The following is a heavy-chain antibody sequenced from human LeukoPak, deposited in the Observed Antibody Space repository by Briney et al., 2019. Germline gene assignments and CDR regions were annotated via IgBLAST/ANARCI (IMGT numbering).Heavy chain of an antibody. V-gene: IGHV1-69*13. CDR2: VLPHSGMA. CDR3: ATPRMEYYGSGIHYSYYYLDV. D-gene: IGHD3-10*01. J-gene: IGHJ6*03. Sequence: ASVKVSCKASGGAFTRAAVSWVRQAPGQGLEWMGGVLPHSGMADYAQKFQGRVTLTADASTSTAYMELNSLTSEDTAVYYCATPRMEYYGSGIHYSYYYLDVWGSGTAVTVSS. CDR1: GGAFTRAA.